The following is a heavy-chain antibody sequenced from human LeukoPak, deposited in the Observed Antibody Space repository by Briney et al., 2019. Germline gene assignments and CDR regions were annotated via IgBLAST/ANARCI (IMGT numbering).Heavy chain of an antibody. CDR3: AIESRITMVRGVISWFDP. CDR2: IYHSGST. V-gene: IGHV4-38-2*01. CDR1: GYSISSGYY. D-gene: IGHD3-10*01. J-gene: IGHJ5*02. Sequence: SETLSLTCAVSGYSISSGYYWGWIRQPPGQGLEWIGSIYHSGSTYYNPSLKSRVTISVETCKNQFSLKLSSVTAADTAVYYCAIESRITMVRGVISWFDPWGQGTLVTVSS.